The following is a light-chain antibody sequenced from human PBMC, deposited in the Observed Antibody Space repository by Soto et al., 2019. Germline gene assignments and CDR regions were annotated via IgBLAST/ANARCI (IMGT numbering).Light chain of an antibody. CDR3: AAWDDSLNGPV. Sequence: QSVLTQPPSASGTPGQRVTISCSGSSSNIGNNAVNWYRQLPGTAPKLLIYSNNQRPSGVPDRFSGSKSGTSAALAISGLQYEDEADYYCAAWDDSLNGPVFGGGTKLTVL. V-gene: IGLV1-44*01. CDR1: SSNIGNNA. CDR2: SNN. J-gene: IGLJ3*02.